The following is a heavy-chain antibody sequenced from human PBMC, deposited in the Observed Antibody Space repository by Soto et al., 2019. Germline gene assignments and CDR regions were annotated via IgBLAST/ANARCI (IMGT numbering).Heavy chain of an antibody. J-gene: IGHJ6*02. Sequence: PSETLSLTCAVYGGSFSGYDWSWIRQPTGKGLEWIGEINHSGSTNSNPSLKSRVTISVDTSKNQFSLKLSSVTAADTAVYHCARVSLRRRYYYYYGMDVWGQGTTVTVSS. V-gene: IGHV4-34*01. CDR1: GGSFSGYD. CDR2: INHSGST. CDR3: ARVSLRRRYYYYYGMDV. D-gene: IGHD5-12*01.